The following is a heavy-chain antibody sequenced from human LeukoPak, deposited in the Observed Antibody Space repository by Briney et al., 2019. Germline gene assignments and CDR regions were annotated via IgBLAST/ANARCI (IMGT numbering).Heavy chain of an antibody. Sequence: GGSLRLSCAASGFTVSSNYMSWVRQAPGKGLEWVSVIYSGGDTYYADSVKGRFTISRDNSKNTLYLQMNSLRAEDTAVCYCATEDTFGFDYWGQGTLVTVSS. J-gene: IGHJ4*02. CDR1: GFTVSSNY. CDR3: ATEDTFGFDY. CDR2: IYSGGDT. D-gene: IGHD3-10*01. V-gene: IGHV3-53*01.